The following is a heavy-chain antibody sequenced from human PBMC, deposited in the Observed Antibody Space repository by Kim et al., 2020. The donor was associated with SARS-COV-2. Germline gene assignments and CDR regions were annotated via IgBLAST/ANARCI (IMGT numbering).Heavy chain of an antibody. J-gene: IGHJ4*02. CDR3: LGGYYFDY. D-gene: IGHD2-15*01. V-gene: IGHV1-3*01. CDR2: GDT. Sequence: GDTKYSEKFQGRVTFTRDTSASTAYMELSSLRSEDSAVFYCLGGYYFDYWGQGTLVTVSS.